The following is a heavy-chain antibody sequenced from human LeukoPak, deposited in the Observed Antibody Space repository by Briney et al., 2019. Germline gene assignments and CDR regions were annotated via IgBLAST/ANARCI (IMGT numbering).Heavy chain of an antibody. CDR2: ITDSGRKT. Sequence: GGSLRLSCAASGLIFSNYAVNWVRQASGKGLEWVSGITDSGRKTYYADSVKGRFSISRDNSKNTVYLQMSDLRAEDTAVYYCAKITKATTPNYWGQGTLVTVSS. J-gene: IGHJ4*02. CDR3: AKITKATTPNY. D-gene: IGHD4-17*01. V-gene: IGHV3-23*01. CDR1: GLIFSNYA.